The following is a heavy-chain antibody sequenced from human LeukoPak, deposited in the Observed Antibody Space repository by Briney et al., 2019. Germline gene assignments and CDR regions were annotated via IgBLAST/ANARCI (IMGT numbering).Heavy chain of an antibody. D-gene: IGHD3-22*01. CDR3: ARWSLHSSGWYFDS. V-gene: IGHV4-59*01. J-gene: IGHJ4*02. Sequence: PSETLSLTCIVSGDSINSFYWSWIRRPPGKGLEWIGYISYSGSTNYNPSLKSRVTIAVDTSRNQFSLGLDSVTAADTAVYYCARWSLHSSGWYFDSWGQGTLVTVSS. CDR1: GDSINSFY. CDR2: ISYSGST.